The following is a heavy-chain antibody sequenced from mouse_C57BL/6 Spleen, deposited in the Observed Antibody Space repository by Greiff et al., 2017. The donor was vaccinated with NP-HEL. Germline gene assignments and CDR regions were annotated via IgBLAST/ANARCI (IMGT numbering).Heavy chain of an antibody. Sequence: QVQLQQSGPELVKPGASVKISCKASGYAFSSSWMNWVKQRPGKGLEWIGRIYTGDGDTNYNGKFKGKATMTADKSSITAYMQLSSLTSDDSSVYLCARMMDAMDYWGQGTSVTVSS. CDR2: IYTGDGDT. V-gene: IGHV1-82*01. CDR3: ARMMDAMDY. CDR1: GYAFSSSW. J-gene: IGHJ4*01. D-gene: IGHD2-3*01.